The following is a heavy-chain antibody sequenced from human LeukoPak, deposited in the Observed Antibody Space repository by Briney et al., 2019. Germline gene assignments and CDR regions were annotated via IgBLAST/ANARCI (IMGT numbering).Heavy chain of an antibody. Sequence: SVKVSCKASGGTFSSYAISWVRQAPGQGLEWMGGIIPIFGTANYAQKFQGRVTITADESTSTAYMELSSLRSEGTAVYYCAREIDGITMVRGVIRSPDYYGMDVWGQGTTVTVSS. D-gene: IGHD3-10*01. CDR1: GGTFSSYA. V-gene: IGHV1-69*13. J-gene: IGHJ6*02. CDR2: IIPIFGTA. CDR3: AREIDGITMVRGVIRSPDYYGMDV.